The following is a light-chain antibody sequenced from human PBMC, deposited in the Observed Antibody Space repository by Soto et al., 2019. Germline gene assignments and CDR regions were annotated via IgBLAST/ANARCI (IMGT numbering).Light chain of an antibody. Sequence: QPVLTQPPSASESPGQSVALSCTGTSSDVGGSNFVSWYQQYPGKAPKLLIFEVHKRPSGVPDRFSGSKSGNTASLTVSGLQAEDEAYYYCASNAGGNNFLFGGGTKLTVL. CDR1: SSDVGGSNF. CDR2: EVH. V-gene: IGLV2-8*01. J-gene: IGLJ3*02. CDR3: ASNAGGNNFL.